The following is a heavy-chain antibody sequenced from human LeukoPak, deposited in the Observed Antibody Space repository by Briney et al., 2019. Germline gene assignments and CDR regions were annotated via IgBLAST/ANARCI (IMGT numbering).Heavy chain of an antibody. CDR3: AKKDGDF. J-gene: IGHJ4*02. V-gene: IGHV4-4*07. CDR1: GVSISEYY. CDR2: IYITGST. Sequence: PSETLSLTCSVSGVSISEYYWTWFRQPAGQGLEWIGRIYITGSTNYNPSLKSRVTMSVDTSKNQLSLKLTSLTAADTAVYYCAKKDGDFWGQGTLVSVSS.